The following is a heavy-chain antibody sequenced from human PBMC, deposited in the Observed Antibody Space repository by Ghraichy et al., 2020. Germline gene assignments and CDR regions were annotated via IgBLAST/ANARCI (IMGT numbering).Heavy chain of an antibody. CDR2: IRGKDNNYAT. D-gene: IGHD2/OR15-2a*01. CDR1: GFAFSDSA. CDR3: TGNRVGY. Sequence: GESLNISCAGSGFAFSDSAMHWVRQASGKGLEWVGHIRGKDNNYATAYAASVKGRFTISRDDSKNTAYLQMTSLKTEDTAVYYCTGNRVGYWGQGTLVTVSS. V-gene: IGHV3-73*01. J-gene: IGHJ4*02.